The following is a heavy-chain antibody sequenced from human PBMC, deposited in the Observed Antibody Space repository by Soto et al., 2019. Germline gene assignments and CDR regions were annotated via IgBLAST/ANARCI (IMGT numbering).Heavy chain of an antibody. Sequence: QDQLVQSGAEVKKPGASVKVSCKASGYTFTSFGITWVRQAPGQGLEWMGWISTYNGKANYAQKLQGRVTVTRDTSTNTAYMELRSLRSDDTAVYYCAKDGYGNNDGDALHIWGQGTMVTVSS. V-gene: IGHV1-18*04. CDR2: ISTYNGKA. CDR3: AKDGYGNNDGDALHI. J-gene: IGHJ3*02. D-gene: IGHD4-4*01. CDR1: GYTFTSFG.